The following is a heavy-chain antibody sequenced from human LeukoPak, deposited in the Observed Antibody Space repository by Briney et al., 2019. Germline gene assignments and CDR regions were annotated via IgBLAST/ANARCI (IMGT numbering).Heavy chain of an antibody. CDR1: GGSISSYY. D-gene: IGHD6-13*01. J-gene: IGHJ4*02. CDR2: IYYSGST. V-gene: IGHV4-59*01. Sequence: KPSETLSLTCTVSGGSISSYYWSWIRQPPGKGLEWIGYIYYSGSTHYNPSLKSRVTISVDMSKNQFSLKLSSVTAADTAVYYCARDIAAAGIFDYWGQGTLVTVSS. CDR3: ARDIAAAGIFDY.